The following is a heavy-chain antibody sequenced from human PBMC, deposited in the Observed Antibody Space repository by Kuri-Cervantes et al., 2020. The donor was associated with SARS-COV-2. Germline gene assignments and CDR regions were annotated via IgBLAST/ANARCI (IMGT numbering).Heavy chain of an antibody. CDR2: ISSSSSYT. J-gene: IGHJ4*02. Sequence: SCAASGFTFSDYYMSWVRQAPGKGLERVSYISSSSSYTNYADSVKGRFTISRDNAKNSLYLQMNSLRAEDTAVYYCAVIQNSGSYSTRSSYFDYWGQGTLVTVSS. V-gene: IGHV3-11*03. CDR3: AVIQNSGSYSTRSSYFDY. CDR1: GFTFSDYY. D-gene: IGHD1-26*01.